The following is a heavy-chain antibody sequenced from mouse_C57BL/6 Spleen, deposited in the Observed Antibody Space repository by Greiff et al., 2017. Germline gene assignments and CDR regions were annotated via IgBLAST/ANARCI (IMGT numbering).Heavy chain of an antibody. CDR3: TRYPSYYSNYSYAMNY. Sequence: QVQLKESGAELVRPGASVTLSCKASGYTFTDYEMHWVKQTPVHGLEWIGAIDPETGGTAYNQKFKGKAILTADKSSSTAYMELRILTSEDSAVYYSTRYPSYYSNYSYAMNYWGQGTSVTVSS. J-gene: IGHJ4*01. V-gene: IGHV1-15*01. CDR2: IDPETGGT. CDR1: GYTFTDYE. D-gene: IGHD2-5*01.